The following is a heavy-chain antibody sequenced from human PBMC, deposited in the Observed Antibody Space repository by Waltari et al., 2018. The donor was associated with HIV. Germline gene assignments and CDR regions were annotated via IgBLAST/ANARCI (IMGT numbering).Heavy chain of an antibody. J-gene: IGHJ4*02. CDR1: GFTVTSYW. CDR3: ATSRTFDY. CDR2: INSDGSST. Sequence: EVPLVESGGGLVQPGGSLRLSCAASGFTVTSYWMHWVRKVPGKGLICVSRINSDGSSTSYADSVKGRFTISRDNAKNTLYLQMNSLRAEDTAVYYCATSRTFDYWGQGTLVTVSS. V-gene: IGHV3-74*01.